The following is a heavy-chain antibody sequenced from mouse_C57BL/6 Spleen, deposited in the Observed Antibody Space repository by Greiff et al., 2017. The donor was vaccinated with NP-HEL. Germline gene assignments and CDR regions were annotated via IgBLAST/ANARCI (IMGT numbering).Heavy chain of an antibody. J-gene: IGHJ2*01. CDR3: ARRGGSFFDY. CDR1: GYTFTDYY. Sequence: EVQLQQSGPELVKPGASVKISCKASGYTFTDYYMNWVKQSHGKSLEWIGDINPNNGGTSYNQKFKGKATLTVDKSSSTAYMELRSLTSEDSAVYYCARRGGSFFDYWGQGTTLTVSS. D-gene: IGHD1-1*01. CDR2: INPNNGGT. V-gene: IGHV1-26*01.